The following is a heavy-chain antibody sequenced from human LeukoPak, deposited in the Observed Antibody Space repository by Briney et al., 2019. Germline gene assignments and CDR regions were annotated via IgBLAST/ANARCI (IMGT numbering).Heavy chain of an antibody. CDR2: MNPNSGNT. V-gene: IGHV1-8*01. CDR3: ARGGVLLWFGELLTEGRFDP. D-gene: IGHD3-10*01. J-gene: IGHJ5*02. CDR1: GYTFASYD. Sequence: PAASVKVSCKASGYTFASYDINWVRQATGQGLEWMGWMNPNSGNTGYAQKFQGRVTMTRNTSISTAYMELSSLRSEDTAVYYCARGGVLLWFGELLTEGRFDPWGQGTLVTVSS.